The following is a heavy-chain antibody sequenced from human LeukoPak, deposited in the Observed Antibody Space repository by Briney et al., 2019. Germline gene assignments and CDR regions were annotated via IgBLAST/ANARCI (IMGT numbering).Heavy chain of an antibody. CDR1: GGSFSGYY. Sequence: SETLSLTCAVYGGSFSGYYWSWIRQPPGKGLEWIGEINHSGSTNYNPSLKSRVTISVDTSKNQFSLKLSSVTAADTAAYYCARGPRITIFGPTWHWFDPWGQGTLVTVSS. V-gene: IGHV4-34*01. CDR3: ARGPRITIFGPTWHWFDP. D-gene: IGHD3-3*01. CDR2: INHSGST. J-gene: IGHJ5*02.